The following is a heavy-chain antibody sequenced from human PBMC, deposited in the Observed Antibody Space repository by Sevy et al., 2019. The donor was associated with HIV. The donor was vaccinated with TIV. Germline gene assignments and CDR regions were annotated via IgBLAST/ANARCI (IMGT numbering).Heavy chain of an antibody. V-gene: IGHV3-23*01. J-gene: IGHJ4*02. D-gene: IGHD3-22*01. CDR2: ISGSGVST. Sequence: GESLKISCAASGFTLNNYAMNWVRQAPGKGLGWVSGISGSGVSTYYADSVKGRFTISRDNSKNTLYLQMNSLRAEDTAVYYCAKDSYFDNTLFDYWGQGTLVTVSS. CDR3: AKDSYFDNTLFDY. CDR1: GFTLNNYA.